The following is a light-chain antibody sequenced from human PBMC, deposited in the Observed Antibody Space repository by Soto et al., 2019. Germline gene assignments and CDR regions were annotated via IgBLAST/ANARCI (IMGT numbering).Light chain of an antibody. Sequence: QLVLTQSPSASASLGASVKLTCTLSSGHSSYAIAWHQQQPEKGPRYLMKLNSDGSHSKGDAIPDRFSGSSSGAERYLTISSLQSEDEADYYCQTWGTGVFGGGTKLTVL. V-gene: IGLV4-69*01. CDR3: QTWGTGV. CDR1: SGHSSYA. J-gene: IGLJ3*02. CDR2: LNSDGSH.